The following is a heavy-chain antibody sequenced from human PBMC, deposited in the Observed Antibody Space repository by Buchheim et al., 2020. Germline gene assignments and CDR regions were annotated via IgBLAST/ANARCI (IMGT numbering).Heavy chain of an antibody. J-gene: IGHJ2*01. D-gene: IGHD3-22*01. CDR2: LSSSSIYT. CDR3: ARLGYYYRGGYFDL. CDR1: GFTFSDYY. Sequence: QVQLVESGGGLVKPGGSLRLSCAASGFTFSDYYMSWIRQAPGKGLEWVSYLSSSSIYTNYADSVRGRFTISRDNAQNSIYLQMNRLRAEDTAVYYCARLGYYYRGGYFDLWGRGTL. V-gene: IGHV3-11*06.